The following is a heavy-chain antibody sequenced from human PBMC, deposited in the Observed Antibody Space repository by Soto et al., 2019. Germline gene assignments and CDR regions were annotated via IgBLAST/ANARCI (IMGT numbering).Heavy chain of an antibody. Sequence: ASVKVSCKAPGYTFTSYDINWVRQATGQGLEWMGWMNPNSGNTAYAQKFQGRVTMTRNTSISTAYMELSSLRSEDTAVYYCGREREGSGFDPWGQGTLVTVSS. J-gene: IGHJ5*02. V-gene: IGHV1-8*01. D-gene: IGHD1-26*01. CDR2: MNPNSGNT. CDR1: GYTFTSYD. CDR3: GREREGSGFDP.